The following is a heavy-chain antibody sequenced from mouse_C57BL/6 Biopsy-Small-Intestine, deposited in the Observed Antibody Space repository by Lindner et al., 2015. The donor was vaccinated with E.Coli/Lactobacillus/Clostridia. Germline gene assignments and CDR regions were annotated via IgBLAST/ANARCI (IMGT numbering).Heavy chain of an antibody. Sequence: VQLQESGPELVKPGASVKISCKTSGYSFSDYNMNWVKQSNGKSLEWIGVINPNYGTTTYNQKFKGKATLTVDQSSSTAYMQLNSLTSEDSAVYYCAGTQLRLQSWFAYWGQGTLVTVSA. D-gene: IGHD3-2*02. CDR1: GYSFSDYN. CDR2: INPNYGTT. CDR3: AGTQLRLQSWFAY. J-gene: IGHJ3*01. V-gene: IGHV1-39*01.